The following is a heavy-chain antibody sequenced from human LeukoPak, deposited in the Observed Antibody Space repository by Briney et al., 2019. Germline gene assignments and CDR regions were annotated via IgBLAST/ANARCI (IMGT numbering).Heavy chain of an antibody. D-gene: IGHD2-15*01. V-gene: IGHV3-11*05. Sequence: PGGSLRLSCAASGFTFSDYYMSWIRQAPGKGLEWVSYISSSSSYTNYADSVKGRFTISRDNAKNSLYLQMNSLRAEDTAVYYCARGRYCSGRNCYFDYWGQGTLVTVSS. CDR1: GFTFSDYY. J-gene: IGHJ4*02. CDR3: ARGRYCSGRNCYFDY. CDR2: ISSSSSYT.